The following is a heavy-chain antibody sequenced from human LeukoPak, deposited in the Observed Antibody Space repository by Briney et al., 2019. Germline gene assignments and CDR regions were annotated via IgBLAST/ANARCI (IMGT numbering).Heavy chain of an antibody. Sequence: GGSLRLSCAASGFTFSNAWMHWVRQAPGRGLEWVSSISGSGGGIYYADSVKGRFTISRDNSKNTLYLQMNSLRAEDTAVYYCAKARGEQNGGSNYWGQGTQVIVSS. CDR2: ISGSGGGI. J-gene: IGHJ4*02. D-gene: IGHD2-15*01. V-gene: IGHV3-23*01. CDR3: AKARGEQNGGSNY. CDR1: GFTFSNAW.